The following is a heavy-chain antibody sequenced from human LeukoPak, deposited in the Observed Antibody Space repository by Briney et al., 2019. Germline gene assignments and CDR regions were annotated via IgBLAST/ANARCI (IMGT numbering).Heavy chain of an antibody. CDR3: ARAQFEWLYFDY. CDR1: GFTFSSYA. CDR2: ISSNGGST. V-gene: IGHV3-64*01. Sequence: GGSLRLSCAAAGFTFSSYAMHWVRQAPGKGLEYVSAISSNGGSTYYANSVKGRFTISRDNSKNTLYLQMGSLRAEDMAVYYCARAQFEWLYFDYWGQGTLVTVSS. D-gene: IGHD5-12*01. J-gene: IGHJ4*02.